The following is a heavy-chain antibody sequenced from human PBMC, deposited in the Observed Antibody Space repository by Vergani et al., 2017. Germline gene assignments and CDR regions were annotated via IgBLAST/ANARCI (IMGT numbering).Heavy chain of an antibody. CDR3: ARDVLRFLEWFPDY. CDR1: GFTFSSYA. D-gene: IGHD3-3*01. J-gene: IGHJ4*02. Sequence: QVQLVESGGGVVQPGRSLRLSCAASGFTFSSYAMHWVRQAPGKGLEWVAVISYDGSNKYYADSVKGRFTISRDNSKNTLYLQMNSLRAEDTAVYYCARDVLRFLEWFPDYWGQGTLVTVSS. V-gene: IGHV3-30-3*01. CDR2: ISYDGSNK.